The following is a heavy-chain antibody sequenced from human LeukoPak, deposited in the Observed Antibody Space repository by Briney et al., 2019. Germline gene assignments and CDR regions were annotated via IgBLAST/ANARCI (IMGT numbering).Heavy chain of an antibody. D-gene: IGHD3-3*01. J-gene: IGHJ4*02. CDR1: GFTFSSYW. CDR3: ARDSNRRPYYDFWSGYYTGGFDY. V-gene: IGHV3-7*01. Sequence: HTGGSLRLSCAASGFTFSSYWMSWVRQAPGKGLEWVANIKQDGSEKYYVDSVKGRFTISRDNAKNSLYLQMNSLRAEDTAVYYCARDSNRRPYYDFWSGYYTGGFDYWGQGTLVTVSS. CDR2: IKQDGSEK.